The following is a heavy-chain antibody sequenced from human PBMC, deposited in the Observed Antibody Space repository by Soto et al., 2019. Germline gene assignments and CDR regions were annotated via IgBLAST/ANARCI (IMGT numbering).Heavy chain of an antibody. J-gene: IGHJ4*02. D-gene: IGHD3-3*01. Sequence: PGGSLRLSCAASGFTFDDYAMHWVRQAPGKGLEWVSGISWNSGSIGYADSVKGRFTISRDNAKNSLYLQMSSLRAEDTALYYCAKASVTIFGVPISGYFDYWGQGTLVTVSS. CDR2: ISWNSGSI. CDR3: AKASVTIFGVPISGYFDY. V-gene: IGHV3-9*01. CDR1: GFTFDDYA.